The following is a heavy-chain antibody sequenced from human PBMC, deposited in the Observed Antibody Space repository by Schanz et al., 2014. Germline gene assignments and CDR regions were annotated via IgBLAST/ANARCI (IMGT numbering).Heavy chain of an antibody. D-gene: IGHD3-10*01. V-gene: IGHV1-18*01. CDR1: GYTFTSYG. CDR3: ARAKRFGDMDV. CDR2: ISAYNGNT. Sequence: QVQLVQSGAEVKKPGASVKVSCKASGYTFTSYGINWVRQAPGQGLEWMGWISAYNGNTNYAQKFQGRVTMTRDTSTTTAYMELSGLRSEDTAVYYCARAKRFGDMDVWGQGTTVTVSS. J-gene: IGHJ6*02.